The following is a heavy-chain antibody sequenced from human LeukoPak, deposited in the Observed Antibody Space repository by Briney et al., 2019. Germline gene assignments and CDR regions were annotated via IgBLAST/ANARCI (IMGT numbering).Heavy chain of an antibody. Sequence: ASVKVSCKASGYTFTSYGISWVRQAPGQGLEWMGWISAYNGNTNYAQKLQGRVTMTTDTSTSTAYMELRSLRSDDTAVYYCAREPWYYDILTGSTGVWYFDYWGQGPLVTVSS. V-gene: IGHV1-18*01. CDR3: AREPWYYDILTGSTGVWYFDY. CDR1: GYTFTSYG. J-gene: IGHJ4*02. D-gene: IGHD3-9*01. CDR2: ISAYNGNT.